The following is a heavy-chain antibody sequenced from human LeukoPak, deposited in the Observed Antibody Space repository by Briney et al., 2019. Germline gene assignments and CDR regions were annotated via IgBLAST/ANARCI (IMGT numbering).Heavy chain of an antibody. CDR2: INAGNGNT. V-gene: IGHV1-3*03. J-gene: IGHJ4*02. CDR3: ARDLWSSSWFDY. CDR1: GYTFTSYA. Sequence: SSVKVSCKASGYTFTSYAMHWVRQAPGQRLEWMGWINAGNGNTKYSQEFQDRVTITRDTSASTAYMELSSLRSEDMAVYYCARDLWSSSWFDYWGQGTLVTVAS. D-gene: IGHD6-13*01.